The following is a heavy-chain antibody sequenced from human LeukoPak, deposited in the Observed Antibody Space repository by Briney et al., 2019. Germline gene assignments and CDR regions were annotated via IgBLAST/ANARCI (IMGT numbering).Heavy chain of an antibody. V-gene: IGHV3-66*01. CDR1: GFTVSTNY. D-gene: IGHD5-24*01. J-gene: IGHJ4*02. CDR3: ARGLDGYCFDY. CDR2: IYSVGST. Sequence: GGSLRLSCAASGFTVSTNYMSWVRQAPGKGLEWVSVIYSVGSTYFADPVKGRFTISRDNSKNTLFLQMNSLRAEDTAVYYCARGLDGYCFDYWGQGTLVTVSS.